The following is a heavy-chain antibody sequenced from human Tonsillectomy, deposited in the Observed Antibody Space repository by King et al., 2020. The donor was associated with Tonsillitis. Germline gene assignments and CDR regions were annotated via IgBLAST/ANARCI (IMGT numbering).Heavy chain of an antibody. V-gene: IGHV1-2*04. D-gene: IGHD3-22*01. CDR1: GYTFTGYY. CDR2: INPNSGGT. J-gene: IGHJ4*02. CDR3: ARGSPYYYDSSGYSVDY. Sequence: VQLVESGAEVKKPGASVKVSCKASGYTFTGYYMHWLRQAPGQGREWMGWINPNSGGTNYAQKFQGWVTMTRDTSISTAYMELSRLSSDDTAVYYCARGSPYYYDSSGYSVDYWGQGTLVTVSS.